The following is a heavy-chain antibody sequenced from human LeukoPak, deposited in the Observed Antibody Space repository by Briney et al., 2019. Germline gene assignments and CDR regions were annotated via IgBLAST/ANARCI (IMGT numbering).Heavy chain of an antibody. CDR3: ASLPSIAARPTRLDAFDI. CDR1: GYTFTCYY. CDR2: INPNSGGT. J-gene: IGHJ3*02. V-gene: IGHV1-2*02. D-gene: IGHD6-6*01. Sequence: ASVKVSCMASGYTFTCYYMHWVRQAPGQGLEWMGWINPNSGGTNYAQKFQGRATMTRDTSISTAYMELSRLRSDDTAVYYCASLPSIAARPTRLDAFDIWGQGTMVTVSS.